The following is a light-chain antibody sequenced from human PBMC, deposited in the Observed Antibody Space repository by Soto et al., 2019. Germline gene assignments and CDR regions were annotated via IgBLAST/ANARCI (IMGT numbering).Light chain of an antibody. CDR3: QQYNTWPTWT. CDR1: QSVGSN. J-gene: IGKJ1*01. Sequence: IVLTQSPGTLSLSPGERTTLSCRSSQSVGSNLAWYQQKPGQAPRLLIYGAYTRATGIPARFSGSGSETEFTLTISSLQDEDSAVYFCQQYNTWPTWTFGQGTKV. CDR2: GAY. V-gene: IGKV3-15*01.